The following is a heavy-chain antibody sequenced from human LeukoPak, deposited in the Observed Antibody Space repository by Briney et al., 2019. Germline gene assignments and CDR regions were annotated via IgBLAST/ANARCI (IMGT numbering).Heavy chain of an antibody. CDR2: IYTTGST. J-gene: IGHJ4*02. D-gene: IGHD1-1*01. V-gene: IGHV4-4*07. Sequence: SETLSPTCNVSGGSIGSYYWSWIRQSVGKGMEWIGRIYTTGSTHYNPSLKSRVTMSVDTSKNQFSLKLSSVTAADTAVYYCARGPGGTYFHSWGQGTLVTVSS. CDR3: ARGPGGTYFHS. CDR1: GGSIGSYY.